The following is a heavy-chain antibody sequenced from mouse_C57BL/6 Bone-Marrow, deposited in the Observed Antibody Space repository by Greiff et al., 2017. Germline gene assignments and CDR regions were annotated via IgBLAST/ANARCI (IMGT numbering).Heavy chain of an antibody. Sequence: QVQLQQPGAELVRPGSSVKLSCKASGYTFTSYWMDWVKQRPGKGLEWIGNIYPSDSETPYNQKFKDKATLTVDKSSSTAYMHLSSLTSEGSAVYYCAREEDTRLRRRGWFAYCGQGTLVTVSA. D-gene: IGHD3-2*02. CDR2: IYPSDSET. CDR3: AREEDTRLRRRGWFAY. CDR1: GYTFTSYW. J-gene: IGHJ3*01. V-gene: IGHV1-61*01.